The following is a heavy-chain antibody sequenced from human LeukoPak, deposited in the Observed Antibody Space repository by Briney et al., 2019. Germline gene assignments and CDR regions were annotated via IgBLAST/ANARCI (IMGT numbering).Heavy chain of an antibody. CDR1: GFTFSNYA. CDR2: IRGDGGGT. CDR3: TKDPNGDYIGAFDF. J-gene: IGHJ3*01. Sequence: GGSLRLFCSASGFTFSNYAMTWVRQAPGKGLEWVSSIRGDGGGTSYADSVKGRFTISRDNSRNTLYLQMNSLRVEDTAVYCCTKDPNGDYIGAFDFWGQGTMVSVSS. V-gene: IGHV3-23*01. D-gene: IGHD4-17*01.